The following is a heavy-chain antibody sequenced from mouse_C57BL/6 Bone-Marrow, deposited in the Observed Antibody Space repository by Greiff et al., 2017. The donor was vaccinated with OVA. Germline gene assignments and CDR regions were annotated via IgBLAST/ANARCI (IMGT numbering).Heavy chain of an antibody. CDR1: GYAFSSSW. V-gene: IGHV1-82*01. D-gene: IGHD2-4*01. J-gene: IGHJ4*01. CDR3: AREVDDYVYYYAMDY. CDR2: IYPGDGDT. Sequence: QVQLQQSGPELVKPGASVKISCKASGYAFSSSWMNWVKQRPGKGLEWIGRIYPGDGDTNYNGKFKGKATLTADKSSSTAYMQLSSLTSEDSAVYFCAREVDDYVYYYAMDYWGQGTSVTVSS.